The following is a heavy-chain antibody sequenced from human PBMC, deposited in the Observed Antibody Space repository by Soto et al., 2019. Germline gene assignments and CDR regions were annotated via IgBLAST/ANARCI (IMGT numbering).Heavy chain of an antibody. CDR3: ARGRSSQLGDYNWFDP. CDR1: GDSVSSNSAA. Sequence: PSQTLSLTCAISGDSVSSNSAAWSWIRQSPSRGLEWLGRTYYRSKWYNDYAVSVKSRITINPDTSKNQFSLQLNSVTPEDTAVYYCARGRSSQLGDYNWFDPWGQGTLVTVSS. V-gene: IGHV6-1*01. CDR2: TYYRSKWYN. D-gene: IGHD6-6*01. J-gene: IGHJ5*02.